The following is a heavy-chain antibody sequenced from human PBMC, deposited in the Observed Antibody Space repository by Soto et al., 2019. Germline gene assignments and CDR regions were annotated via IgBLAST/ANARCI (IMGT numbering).Heavy chain of an antibody. V-gene: IGHV4-59*08. D-gene: IGHD4-17*01. CDR3: ARHYGGTLDY. CDR2: IYYSGST. CDR1: GGSISSYY. Sequence: TSETLSLTCTVSGGSISSYYWSWIRQPPGKGLEWIGYIYYSGSTNYNPSLKSRVTISVDTSKNQFSLKLNSVTAADTAVYYCARHYGGTLDYWGQGTLVTVSS. J-gene: IGHJ4*02.